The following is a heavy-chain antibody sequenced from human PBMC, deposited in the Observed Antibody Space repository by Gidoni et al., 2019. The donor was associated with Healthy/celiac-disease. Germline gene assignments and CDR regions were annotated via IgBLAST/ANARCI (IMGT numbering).Heavy chain of an antibody. J-gene: IGHJ5*02. CDR1: GYTFTSYA. CDR3: ARNPHRSSGWYGRPPDWFDP. V-gene: IGHV7-4-1*02. D-gene: IGHD6-19*01. Sequence: QVQLVQSGSELTKPGASVKVSCTASGYTFTSYALNWVRQAPGQGLEWMGWINTNTGNPTYAQGFTGRFVFSLDTSVSTAYLQISSLKAEDTAVYYCARNPHRSSGWYGRPPDWFDPWGQGTLVTVSS. CDR2: INTNTGNP.